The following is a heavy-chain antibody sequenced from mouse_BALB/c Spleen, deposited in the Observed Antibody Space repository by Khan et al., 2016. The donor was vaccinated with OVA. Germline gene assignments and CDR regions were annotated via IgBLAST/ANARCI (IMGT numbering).Heavy chain of an antibody. CDR2: IWAGGDT. CDR1: GFSLTTYG. D-gene: IGHD2-3*01. V-gene: IGHV2-9*02. J-gene: IGHJ4*01. CDR3: SRFYDGYYYTVDY. Sequence: QVQLKESGPGLVAPSQSLSITCTVSGFSLTTYGVHWVRQPPGKGLKWLGVIWAGGDTNYNSALMSRLSISKDNSKSQVFLKMNSLQTDDTAMYYCSRFYDGYYYTVDYWGQGTSVTVSS.